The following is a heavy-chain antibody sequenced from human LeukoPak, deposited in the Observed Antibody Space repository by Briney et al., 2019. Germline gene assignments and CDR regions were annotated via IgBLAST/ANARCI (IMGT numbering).Heavy chain of an antibody. CDR1: GFTFSSYA. V-gene: IGHV3-23*01. D-gene: IGHD6-19*01. Sequence: GGSLRLSCAASGFTFSSYAMSWVRQAPGKGLGLVSAISGSGGSTYYADSVKGRFTISRDNSKNTLYLQMNSLRAEDTAVYYCAKDAWSGWYGYYFDYWGQGTLVTVSS. CDR2: ISGSGGST. J-gene: IGHJ4*02. CDR3: AKDAWSGWYGYYFDY.